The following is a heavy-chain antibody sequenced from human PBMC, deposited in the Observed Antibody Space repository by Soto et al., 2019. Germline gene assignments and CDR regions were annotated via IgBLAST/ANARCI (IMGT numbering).Heavy chain of an antibody. D-gene: IGHD3-16*01. CDR1: GFTFSDHY. J-gene: IGHJ6*02. CDR2: IKNKANSYIT. Sequence: GGSLRLSCAASGFTFSDHYMDWVRQAPGKGLEWVGRIKNKANSYITENAASVKGRFIISRDDSKNSLYLQMNSLKTEDTAVYFCSRVPLGPARQKDGMDVWGQGTTVTVSS. CDR3: SRVPLGPARQKDGMDV. V-gene: IGHV3-72*01.